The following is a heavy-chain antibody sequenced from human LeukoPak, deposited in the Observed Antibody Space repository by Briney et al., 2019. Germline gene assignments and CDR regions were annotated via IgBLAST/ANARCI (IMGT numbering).Heavy chain of an antibody. V-gene: IGHV1-2*02. J-gene: IGHJ4*02. CDR1: GYTFTGYY. CDR3: ARKLSSMYPPYFDY. CDR2: LNPNIGAK. Sequence: ASVKVSCKTSGYTFTGYYIHWVRQAPGQGLEWMGWLNPNIGAKEYAQRFQGRITLTRDTPIATAYMELNGLTYDDTAIYYCARKLSSMYPPYFDYWDQGTRVTVSS. D-gene: IGHD6-13*01.